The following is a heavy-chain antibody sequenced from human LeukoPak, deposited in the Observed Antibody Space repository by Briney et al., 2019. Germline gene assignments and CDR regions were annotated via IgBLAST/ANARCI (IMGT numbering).Heavy chain of an antibody. CDR1: DYDFTSVG. Sequence: GASVKVSCKASDYDFTSVGITWVRQAPGQGLEWRGWISPYNGDTRYVQKLQGRVTMTTDTSTSTAYMELRSLRFDDTAVYYCARAGSGSGWYFDYWGQGTLVTVSS. V-gene: IGHV1-18*01. J-gene: IGHJ4*02. CDR3: ARAGSGSGWYFDY. D-gene: IGHD6-19*01. CDR2: ISPYNGDT.